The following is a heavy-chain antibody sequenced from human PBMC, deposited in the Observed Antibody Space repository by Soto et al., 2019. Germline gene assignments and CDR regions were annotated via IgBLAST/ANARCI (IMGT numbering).Heavy chain of an antibody. J-gene: IGHJ2*01. CDR1: GFTFSGSA. Sequence: EVQLVESGGGLVQPGGSLKLSCAASGFTFSGSAMHWVRQASGKGLEWVGRIRSKANNYATAYDASVKGRFTISRDDSKNTAYLQMNSPKTEDTAVYYCTRQMSDYYDSSGYYYGWYFDLWCRGTLVTFSS. D-gene: IGHD3-22*01. V-gene: IGHV3-73*02. CDR3: TRQMSDYYDSSGYYYGWYFDL. CDR2: IRSKANNYAT.